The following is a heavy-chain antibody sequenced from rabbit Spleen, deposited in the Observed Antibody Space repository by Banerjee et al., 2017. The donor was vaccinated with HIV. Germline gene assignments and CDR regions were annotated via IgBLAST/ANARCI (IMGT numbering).Heavy chain of an antibody. D-gene: IGHD3-1*01. CDR3: ARGSPTWLDI. CDR1: GIDFTTYG. Sequence: QSLEESGGDLVKPEGSLTLTCTASGIDFTTYGITWVRQAPGKGLEYIGLISTTATTYYSSWAKGRFTISKTSSTTVDLRMTSLTAADTATYFCARGSPTWLDIWGQGTLVTVS. J-gene: IGHJ3*01. CDR2: ISTTATT. V-gene: IGHV1S44*01.